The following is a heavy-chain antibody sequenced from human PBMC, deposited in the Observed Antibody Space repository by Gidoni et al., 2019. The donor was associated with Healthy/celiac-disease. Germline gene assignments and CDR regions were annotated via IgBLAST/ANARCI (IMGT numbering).Heavy chain of an antibody. V-gene: IGHV3-48*03. CDR2: ISSSGSTI. CDR3: ASEYSSGWYCDY. J-gene: IGHJ4*02. Sequence: EVQLVESGGGLVQPGGSLRLPCAASGFPFSSYDMNWVRQAPGKGLGWVSYISSSGSTIYYADSVKGRFTISRDNAKNSLYLQMNSLRAEDTAVYYCASEYSSGWYCDYWGQGTLVTVSS. CDR1: GFPFSSYD. D-gene: IGHD6-19*01.